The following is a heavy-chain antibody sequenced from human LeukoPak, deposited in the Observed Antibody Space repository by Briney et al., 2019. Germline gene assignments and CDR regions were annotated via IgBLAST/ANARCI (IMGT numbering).Heavy chain of an antibody. CDR1: GGSISSYY. CDR2: IYYSGST. D-gene: IGHD3-3*01. V-gene: IGHV4-59*12. Sequence: MASETLSLTCTVSGGSISSYYWSWIRQPPGKGLEWIGYIYYSGSTNYNPSLKSRVTISVDTSKNQFSLKLSSVTAADTAVYYCAKDYEIFSWGQGTLVTVSS. CDR3: AKDYEIFS. J-gene: IGHJ4*02.